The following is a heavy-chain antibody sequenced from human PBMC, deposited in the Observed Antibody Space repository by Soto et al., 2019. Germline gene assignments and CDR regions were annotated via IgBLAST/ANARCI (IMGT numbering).Heavy chain of an antibody. CDR2: IIPIFGTA. J-gene: IGHJ6*02. D-gene: IGHD1-20*01. Sequence: SVKVSCKASGGTFSSYAISWVRQAPVQGLEWMGGIIPIFGTANYAQKFQGRVTITADKSTSTAYMELSSLRSEDTAVYYCARGLRYNWNDLLYYYYGMDVWGQGTTVTVSS. CDR3: ARGLRYNWNDLLYYYYGMDV. CDR1: GGTFSSYA. V-gene: IGHV1-69*06.